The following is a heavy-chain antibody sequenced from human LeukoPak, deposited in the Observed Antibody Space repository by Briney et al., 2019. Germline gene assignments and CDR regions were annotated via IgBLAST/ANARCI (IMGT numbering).Heavy chain of an antibody. Sequence: SETLSLTCTVSGGSISSGSYYWRWIRQPAGKGLEWIGRIYTSGSTNYNPSLKSRVAISVDTSKNQFSLKLSSVTAADTAVYYCARSHYGDYFDYWGQGTLVTVSS. CDR3: ARSHYGDYFDY. V-gene: IGHV4-61*02. CDR1: GGSISSGSYY. J-gene: IGHJ4*02. CDR2: IYTSGST. D-gene: IGHD4-17*01.